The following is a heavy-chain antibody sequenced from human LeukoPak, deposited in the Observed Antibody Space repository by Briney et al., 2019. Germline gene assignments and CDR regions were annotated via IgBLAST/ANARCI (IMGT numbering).Heavy chain of an antibody. Sequence: ASVKVSCKASGGTFSSYAISWVRQAPGQGLEWMGWINAGNGNTKYSQKFQGRVTITRDTSASTAYMELSSLRSEDTAVYYCASHLTGYYLSGFDPWGQGTLVTVSS. CDR1: GGTFSSYA. CDR2: INAGNGNT. V-gene: IGHV1-3*01. CDR3: ASHLTGYYLSGFDP. D-gene: IGHD3-9*01. J-gene: IGHJ5*02.